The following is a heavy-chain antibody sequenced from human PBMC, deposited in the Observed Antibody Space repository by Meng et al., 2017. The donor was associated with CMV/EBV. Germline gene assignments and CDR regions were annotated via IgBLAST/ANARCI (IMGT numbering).Heavy chain of an antibody. V-gene: IGHV3-21*01. CDR2: ISSSSSYI. J-gene: IGHJ4*02. D-gene: IGHD6-19*01. CDR3: ASRTAVAEFDY. CDR1: GFTFSSYS. Sequence: GESLKISCAASGFTFSSYSMNWVRQAPGKGLEWVSSISSSSSYIYYADSVKGRFTISRDNAKNSLYLQMNSLRAEDTAMYYCASRTAVAEFDYWGQGTLVTVSS.